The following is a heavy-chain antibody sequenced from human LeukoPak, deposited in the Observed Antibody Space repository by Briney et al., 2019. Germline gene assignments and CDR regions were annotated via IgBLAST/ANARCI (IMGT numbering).Heavy chain of an antibody. Sequence: ASVKVSCKASGYTFTSYGISWVRQAPGQGLEWMGWISAYNGNINYAQKLQGRVNMTTDTSTSTAYMELRSLRSDDTAVYYCARLGYCSSTSCSERYYMDVWGKGTPVTVSS. D-gene: IGHD2-2*01. J-gene: IGHJ6*03. CDR3: ARLGYCSSTSCSERYYMDV. CDR1: GYTFTSYG. CDR2: ISAYNGNI. V-gene: IGHV1-18*01.